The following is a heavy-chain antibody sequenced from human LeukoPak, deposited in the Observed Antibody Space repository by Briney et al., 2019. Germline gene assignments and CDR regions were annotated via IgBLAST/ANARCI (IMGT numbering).Heavy chain of an antibody. CDR1: GGSFSGYY. J-gene: IGHJ4*02. D-gene: IGHD2-21*01. Sequence: PSETLSLTCAVYGGSFSGYYWSWIRQPPGKGLEWIGEINHSGSTNYNPSLKSRVTISVDTSKNQFSLKLSSVTAADTAVYYCARVGDVHHYFDYWGQGTLVTVSS. CDR2: INHSGST. CDR3: ARVGDVHHYFDY. V-gene: IGHV4-34*01.